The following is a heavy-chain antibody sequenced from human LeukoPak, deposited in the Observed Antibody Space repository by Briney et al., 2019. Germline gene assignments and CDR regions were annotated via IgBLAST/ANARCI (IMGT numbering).Heavy chain of an antibody. D-gene: IGHD3-22*01. Sequence: GSLRLSCTASGFIFNDYWMSWVRQAPGKGLEWVANIKQDGGEEYYVDSVKGRFTISRDNAKNSLYLQMSSLRAEDTAVYYCARDLSDSSGYYYPNWIDPWGQGTLVTVSS. CDR1: GFIFNDYW. CDR3: ARDLSDSSGYYYPNWIDP. CDR2: IKQDGGEE. J-gene: IGHJ5*02. V-gene: IGHV3-7*01.